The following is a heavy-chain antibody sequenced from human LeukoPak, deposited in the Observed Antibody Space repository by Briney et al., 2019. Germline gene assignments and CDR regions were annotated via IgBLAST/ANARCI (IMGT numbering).Heavy chain of an antibody. Sequence: SETLSLTCTVSGDSITSGSYYWSWIRQPAGKGLEFIGRIYASGSTNYNPPLKSRVTISVDTSKTRFSLRLSSVTAADTAVYYCARDKWSGFDYWGQGTLVTVSS. V-gene: IGHV4-61*02. CDR1: GDSITSGSYY. CDR2: IYASGST. J-gene: IGHJ4*02. CDR3: ARDKWSGFDY. D-gene: IGHD3-3*01.